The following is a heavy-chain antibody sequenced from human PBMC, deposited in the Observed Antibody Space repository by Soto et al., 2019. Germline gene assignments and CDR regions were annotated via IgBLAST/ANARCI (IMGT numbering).Heavy chain of an antibody. CDR2: INAGDGNT. Sequence: ASVKVSCKASGYTFTNYAIHWVHQAPGQSLEWLGRINAGDGNTRYPQNSQGRVTITRDTSASTSYMELSSLRSEDTAVYYCARFSGDGSGNNFDNWGEGSLVTVS. J-gene: IGHJ4*02. CDR3: ARFSGDGSGNNFDN. D-gene: IGHD3-10*01. V-gene: IGHV1-3*01. CDR1: GYTFTNYA.